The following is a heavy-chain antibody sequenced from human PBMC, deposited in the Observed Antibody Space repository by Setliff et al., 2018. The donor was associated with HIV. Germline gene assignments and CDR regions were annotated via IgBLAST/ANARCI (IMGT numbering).Heavy chain of an antibody. CDR1: GFTFSSYW. Sequence: GGSLRLSCAASGFTFSSYWMSWVRQAPGKGLEWVANIKQDGSEKYYVDSVKGRFTISVDTSKNQFSLRLSSVAAGDTAVYYCARSIVPVASGYYYFEYWGQGTLVTVSS. J-gene: IGHJ4*02. CDR2: IKQDGSEK. D-gene: IGHD3-3*01. CDR3: ARSIVPVASGYYYFEY. V-gene: IGHV3-7*01.